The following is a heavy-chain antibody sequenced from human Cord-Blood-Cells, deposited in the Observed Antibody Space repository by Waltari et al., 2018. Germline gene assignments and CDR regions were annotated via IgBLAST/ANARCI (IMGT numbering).Heavy chain of an antibody. CDR3: ARDLGNFWSGYGLDY. Sequence: QVQLVQSGAEVKKPGSSVKVSCKASGATFSRYAISWVRQAPGQVLEWMGGISPIFGTANCAQKCQGRVTITADESTSTAYMELSSLRSEDTAVYYCARDLGNFWSGYGLDYWGQGTLVTVS. D-gene: IGHD3-3*01. V-gene: IGHV1-69*01. CDR1: GATFSRYA. J-gene: IGHJ4*02. CDR2: ISPIFGTA.